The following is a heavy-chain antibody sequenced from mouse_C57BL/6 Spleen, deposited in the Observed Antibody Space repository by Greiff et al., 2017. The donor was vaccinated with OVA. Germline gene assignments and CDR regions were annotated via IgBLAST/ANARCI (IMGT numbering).Heavy chain of an antibody. J-gene: IGHJ1*03. CDR1: GYTFTDYY. Sequence: VQLQQSGPELVKPGASVKISCKASGYTFTDYYMNWVKQSHGKSLEWIGDINPNNGGTSYNQKFKGKATLTVDKSSSTAYMELRSLTSEDSAVYYCARPYYYGSSHWYFDVWGTGTTVTVSS. CDR2: INPNNGGT. CDR3: ARPYYYGSSHWYFDV. V-gene: IGHV1-26*01. D-gene: IGHD1-1*01.